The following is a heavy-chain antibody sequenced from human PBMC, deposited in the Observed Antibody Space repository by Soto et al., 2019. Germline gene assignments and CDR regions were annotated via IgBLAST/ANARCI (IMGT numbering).Heavy chain of an antibody. CDR3: ARVVGYCVMMSCLPRIWFDP. CDR2: IYHSGAT. J-gene: IGHJ5*02. D-gene: IGHD3-16*01. Sequence: KPSETLSLTCAVSGGSISSGGYSWIWIRHPPGRGLEWIGYIYHSGATYYNPSLKSRVTISVDTSMNQFSLRLTSVTAADTAVYYCARVVGYCVMMSCLPRIWFDPWGQGTLVTVSS. CDR1: GGSISSGGYS. V-gene: IGHV4-30-2*01.